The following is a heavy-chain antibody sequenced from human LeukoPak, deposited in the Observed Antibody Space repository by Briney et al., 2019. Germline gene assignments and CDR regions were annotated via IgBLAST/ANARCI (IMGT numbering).Heavy chain of an antibody. V-gene: IGHV4-34*01. D-gene: IGHD3-3*01. CDR1: GGSFSGYY. Sequence: SVTLSLTCAGYGGSFSGYYWSWIRQPPGKGLEWIGEINHSGGTNYNPSLKSRVTISVDTSKKQFSLKLSSVTAADTAVYYCARDDFWSGYSDYWGQGTLVTVSS. CDR2: INHSGGT. J-gene: IGHJ4*02. CDR3: ARDDFWSGYSDY.